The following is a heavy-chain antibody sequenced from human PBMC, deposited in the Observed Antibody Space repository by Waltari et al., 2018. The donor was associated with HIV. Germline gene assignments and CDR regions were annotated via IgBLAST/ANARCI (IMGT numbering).Heavy chain of an antibody. CDR3: ASLYVDTAMVSDY. Sequence: QVQLQQWGAGLLKPSETLSLTRAVYGGSFSGYYWRWILQPPGKGLEWIGEINHSGSTNYNPSLKSRVTISVDTSKNQFSLKLSSVTAADTAVYYCASLYVDTAMVSDYWGQGTLVTVSS. J-gene: IGHJ4*02. CDR1: GGSFSGYY. CDR2: INHSGST. D-gene: IGHD5-18*01. V-gene: IGHV4-34*01.